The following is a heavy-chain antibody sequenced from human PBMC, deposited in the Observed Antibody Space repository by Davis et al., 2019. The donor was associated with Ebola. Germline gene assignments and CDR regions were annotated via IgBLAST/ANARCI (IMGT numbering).Heavy chain of an antibody. CDR3: AKGGSRDY. CDR1: GFTFSTYS. D-gene: IGHD3-10*01. CDR2: ISSDSDYI. V-gene: IGHV3-21*01. J-gene: IGHJ4*02. Sequence: GESQKISCAASGFTFSTYSMSWVRQAPGKGLEWVSSISSDSDYIYYADSAKGRFTISRDNAKNSLYLQMNSLRAEDTAVYYCAKGGSRDYWGQGTLVTVSS.